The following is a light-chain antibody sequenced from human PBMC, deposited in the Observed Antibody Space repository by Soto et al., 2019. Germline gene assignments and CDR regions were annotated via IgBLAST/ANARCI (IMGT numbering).Light chain of an antibody. CDR3: QQDSNLIT. J-gene: IGKJ5*01. Sequence: TQYAGAVGVSPQDRAIKCCRASHSVRSDLSWYQQKLGKAPKLLIYDASNLETGVPWRCSGSGSGTYFSFTSSSVPPEDSATYYWQQDSNLITFGQGTRLEIK. CDR2: DAS. CDR1: HSVRSD. V-gene: IGKV1-33*01.